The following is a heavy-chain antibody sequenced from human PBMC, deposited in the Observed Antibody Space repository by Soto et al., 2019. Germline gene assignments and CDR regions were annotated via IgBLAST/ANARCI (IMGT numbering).Heavy chain of an antibody. Sequence: PSETLSLTCAVSGGSISSSNWWSWVRQPPGKGLEWIGEIYHSGSIIYNPSLKSRVTISVDKSKNQFSLKLSSVTAADTAVYYCARATITIFGVAYPFDYWGQGTLVTVSS. CDR2: IYHSGSI. J-gene: IGHJ4*02. V-gene: IGHV4-4*02. CDR3: ARATITIFGVAYPFDY. D-gene: IGHD3-3*01. CDR1: GGSISSSNW.